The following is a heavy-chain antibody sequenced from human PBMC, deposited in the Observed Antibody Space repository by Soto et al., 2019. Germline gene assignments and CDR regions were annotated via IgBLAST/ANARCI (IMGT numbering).Heavy chain of an antibody. CDR3: GRPSRDGYNSDACDY. Sequence: GESLKISCKGSGYSFTSHWIGWVRQLPGKGLEWMGIIYPSDSDTRYSPSFQGQVTISVDKSISTAYLQWSSLKASDTAMYYCGRPSRDGYNSDACDYCCQGSLVKFSS. V-gene: IGHV5-51*01. D-gene: IGHD5-12*01. CDR2: IYPSDSDT. CDR1: GYSFTSHW. J-gene: IGHJ4*02.